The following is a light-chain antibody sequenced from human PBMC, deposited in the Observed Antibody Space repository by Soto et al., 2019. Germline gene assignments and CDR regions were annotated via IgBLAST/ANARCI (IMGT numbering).Light chain of an antibody. J-gene: IGKJ1*01. CDR2: GAS. Sequence: ELVLKQSPGTLSLYPGKRGTLSCRASQSVTINYLAWYHQKPGQAPRLLIYGASTRATGIPARFSGSGSGTEFTLSINCLQSEDFAVYYCQQYNILPRTFGQGTKVDI. CDR1: QSVTINY. V-gene: IGKV3-15*01. CDR3: QQYNILPRT.